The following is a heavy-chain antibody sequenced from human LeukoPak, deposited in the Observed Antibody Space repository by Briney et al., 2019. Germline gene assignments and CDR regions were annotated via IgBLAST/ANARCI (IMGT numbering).Heavy chain of an antibody. CDR2: IYYSGGT. J-gene: IGHJ3*02. V-gene: IGHV4-39*01. D-gene: IGHD6-19*01. CDR3: ARQEWLVLGGAFDI. Sequence: SETLSLTCTVSGGSISSSSYYWGWIRQPPGKGLEWIGSIYYSGGTYYNPSLKSRVTISVDTSKNQFSLKLSSVTAADTAVYYCARQEWLVLGGAFDIWGQGTMVTVSS. CDR1: GGSISSSSYY.